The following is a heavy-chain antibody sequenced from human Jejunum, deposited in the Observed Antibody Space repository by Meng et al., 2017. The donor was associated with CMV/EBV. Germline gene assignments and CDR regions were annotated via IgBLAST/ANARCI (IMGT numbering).Heavy chain of an antibody. J-gene: IGHJ4*02. D-gene: IGHD6-13*01. CDR3: ARSGSSWLFDY. CDR2: IEEDGSEK. V-gene: IGHV3-7*01. CDR1: GFIFSRFW. Sequence: CAASGFIFSRFWMSWVRQAPGKGLEWVANIEEDGSEKYYVDSVKGRFTISRDNAKNSLYLQMTSLRAEDTAVYYCARSGSSWLFDYWGQGTLVTVSS.